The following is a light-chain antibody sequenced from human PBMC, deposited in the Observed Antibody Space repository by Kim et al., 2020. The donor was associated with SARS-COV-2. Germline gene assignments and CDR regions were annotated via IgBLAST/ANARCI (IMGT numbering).Light chain of an antibody. J-gene: IGKJ1*01. CDR1: QNINNY. CDR3: QQSYSTSWT. CDR2: DAS. V-gene: IGKV1-39*01. Sequence: ASVGDRVPITCRASQNINNYLNWFQQKPGKAPRLLISDASNLRSGVPSRFSGSGSGTDFSLTISSLQPADFATYYCQQSYSTSWTFGQGTKVDIK.